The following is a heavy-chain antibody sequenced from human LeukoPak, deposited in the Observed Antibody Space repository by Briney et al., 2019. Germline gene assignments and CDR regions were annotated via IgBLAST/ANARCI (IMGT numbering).Heavy chain of an antibody. CDR3: AKETTVAGLYPYFDY. D-gene: IGHD6-19*01. Sequence: GGSLRLSCAASGFTFSSYAMSWVRQAPGKGLEWVSAISGSGGSTYYADSVKGRFTISRDNSKNTLYLQMSSLRAEDTAVYYCAKETTVAGLYPYFDYWGQGTLVTVSS. CDR1: GFTFSSYA. CDR2: ISGSGGST. J-gene: IGHJ4*02. V-gene: IGHV3-23*01.